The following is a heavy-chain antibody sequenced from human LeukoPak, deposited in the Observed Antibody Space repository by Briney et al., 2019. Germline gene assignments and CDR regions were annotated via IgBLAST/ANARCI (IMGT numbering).Heavy chain of an antibody. D-gene: IGHD2-15*01. CDR2: IYYSGGT. Sequence: TSETLSLTCTVSGGSISSSSYYWGWIRQPPGKGLEWIGSIYYSGGTYYYPSLKSRVTISVDTSKNQFSLKLSSVTAADTAVYYCARYMVVAATFDYWGQGTLVTVSS. J-gene: IGHJ4*02. V-gene: IGHV4-39*01. CDR3: ARYMVVAATFDY. CDR1: GGSISSSSYY.